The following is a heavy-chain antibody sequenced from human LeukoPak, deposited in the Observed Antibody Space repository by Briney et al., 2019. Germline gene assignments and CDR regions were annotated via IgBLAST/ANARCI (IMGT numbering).Heavy chain of an antibody. CDR3: ARGPRLSYYDFWSGYNGAYYYYYMDV. J-gene: IGHJ6*03. D-gene: IGHD3-3*01. CDR2: IYYSGST. CDR1: GGSISSSSYY. Sequence: SETLSLTCTVSGGSISSSSYYWGWIRQPPGKGLEWIGSIYYSGSTYYNPSLKSRVTISVDTSKNQFSLKLSSVTAADTAVYYCARGPRLSYYDFWSGYNGAYYYYYMDVWGKGTTVTVSS. V-gene: IGHV4-39*07.